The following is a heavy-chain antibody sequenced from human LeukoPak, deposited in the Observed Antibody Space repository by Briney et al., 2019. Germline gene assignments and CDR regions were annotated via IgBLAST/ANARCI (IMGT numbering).Heavy chain of an antibody. CDR1: GFTFSSYG. J-gene: IGHJ4*02. Sequence: GGSLRLSCAASGFTFSSYGMHWVRQAPGKGLEWVAVISYDGSNKYYADSVKGRFTISRDNSKNTLYLQMNSLRAEDTAVYYCAKDGEKGSGSYWSSYFDYWGQGTLVTVSS. CDR2: ISYDGSNK. D-gene: IGHD3-10*01. CDR3: AKDGEKGSGSYWSSYFDY. V-gene: IGHV3-30*18.